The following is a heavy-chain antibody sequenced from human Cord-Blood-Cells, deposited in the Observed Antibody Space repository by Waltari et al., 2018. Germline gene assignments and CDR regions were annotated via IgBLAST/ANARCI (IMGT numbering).Heavy chain of an antibody. Sequence: EVQLVESGGGLVQPGGSLRLSCAASGFTFSSYWMHWVRQAPGKGLVWVSRINSDGSRTSYADSVKGRCTISRDNAKNTLYLQMNSLRAEETAVYYCASSYCGGDCYYFDYWGQGTLVTVSS. CDR1: GFTFSSYW. D-gene: IGHD2-21*01. J-gene: IGHJ4*02. V-gene: IGHV3-74*01. CDR2: INSDGSRT. CDR3: ASSYCGGDCYYFDY.